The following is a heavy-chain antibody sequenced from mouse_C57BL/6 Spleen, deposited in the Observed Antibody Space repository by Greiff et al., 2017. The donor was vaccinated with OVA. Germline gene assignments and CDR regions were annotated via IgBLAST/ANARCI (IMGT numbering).Heavy chain of an antibody. V-gene: IGHV1-7*01. CDR1: GYTFTSYW. J-gene: IGHJ2*01. CDR2: INPSSGYT. Sequence: QVQLQQSGADLAKPGASVKLSCKASGYTFTSYWMHWVKQRPGQGLEWIGYINPSSGYTKYNQKFKDKATLTADKSSSTAYMQLSSLTYEDSAVYYCARGTWGNYDYFDYWGQGTTLTVSS. CDR3: ARGTWGNYDYFDY. D-gene: IGHD2-1*01.